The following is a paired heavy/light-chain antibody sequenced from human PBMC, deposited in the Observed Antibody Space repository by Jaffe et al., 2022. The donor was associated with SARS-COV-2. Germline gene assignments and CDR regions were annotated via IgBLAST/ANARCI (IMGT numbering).Heavy chain of an antibody. CDR2: INTNTGNP. Sequence: QVQLVQSGSELKKPGASVKVSCKTSGYTFINYAMNWVRQAPGQGLEWMGWINTNTGNPTYAQGFTGRFVFSLDTSVSTAYLQISSLETEDTAVYYCATDYSAWGYFDYWGQGTLVTVSS. CDR3: ATDYSAWGYFDY. D-gene: IGHD1-26*01. J-gene: IGHJ4*02. CDR1: GYTFINYA. V-gene: IGHV7-4-1*02.
Light chain of an antibody. V-gene: IGKV4-1*01. Sequence: DIVMTQSPDSLAVSLGERATINCKSSQSVLNRSNNKNYLAWYQHKPGQPLKLLIYWASTRESGVPDRFSGSGSGTDFTLTISGLQAEDVAVYYCQQYYRGPRTFGQGTKVEIK. CDR1: QSVLNRSNNKNY. CDR2: WAS. J-gene: IGKJ1*01. CDR3: QQYYRGPRT.